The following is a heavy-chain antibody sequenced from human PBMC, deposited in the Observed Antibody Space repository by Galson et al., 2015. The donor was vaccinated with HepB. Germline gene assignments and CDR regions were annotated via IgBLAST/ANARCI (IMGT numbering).Heavy chain of an antibody. CDR3: TKSGLSGPIPAAVDY. V-gene: IGHV3-23*01. J-gene: IGHJ4*02. CDR1: GFIFSSYA. D-gene: IGHD2-2*01. Sequence: SLRLSCAASGFIFSSYAMSWARQAPGKGLEWVSIISDSGSRTYYADSVRGRFTISRDNSKNTLYLQMNSLRAEDTAVYYCTKSGLSGPIPAAVDYWGQGTLITASS. CDR2: ISDSGSRT.